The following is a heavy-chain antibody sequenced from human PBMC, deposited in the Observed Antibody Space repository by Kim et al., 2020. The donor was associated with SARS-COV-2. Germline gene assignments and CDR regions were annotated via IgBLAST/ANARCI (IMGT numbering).Heavy chain of an antibody. Sequence: ASVKVSCKASGYTFTSYAMHWVRQAPGQRLEWMGWINAGNGNTKYSQKFQGRVTITRDTSASTAYMELSSLRSEDTAVYYCARDYGSGSLGHIFVKRRENYGMDVWGQGTTVTVSS. D-gene: IGHD3-10*01. CDR3: ARDYGSGSLGHIFVKRRENYGMDV. J-gene: IGHJ6*02. CDR1: GYTFTSYA. CDR2: INAGNGNT. V-gene: IGHV1-3*01.